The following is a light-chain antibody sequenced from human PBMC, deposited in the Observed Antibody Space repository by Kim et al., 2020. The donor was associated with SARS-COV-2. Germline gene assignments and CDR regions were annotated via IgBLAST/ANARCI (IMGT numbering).Light chain of an antibody. V-gene: IGKV3-15*01. CDR3: QHYTNWPPLT. CDR2: RAS. CDR1: QSVVRN. Sequence: APVDRRTLVCTASQSVVRNLSWYQHHPGHSPRLLIYRASSRATSLPASFRCRGSETSFTLPNSILQSAACAVYFRQHYTNWPPLTFGGGTKVDIK. J-gene: IGKJ4*01.